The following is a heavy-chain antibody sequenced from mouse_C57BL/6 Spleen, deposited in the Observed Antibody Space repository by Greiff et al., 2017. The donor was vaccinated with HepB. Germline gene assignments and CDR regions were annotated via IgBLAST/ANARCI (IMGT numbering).Heavy chain of an antibody. J-gene: IGHJ2*01. CDR2: IHPSDSDT. CDR3: AMVLDCYYGDY. CDR1: GYTFTSYW. D-gene: IGHD2-4*01. Sequence: QVQLQQPGAELVKPGASVKVSCKASGYTFTSYWMHWVKQRPGQGLEWIGRIHPSDSDTNYNQKFKGKATLTVDKSSSTAYMQLCSLTSEDSAVYYCAMVLDCYYGDYWGQGTTLTVSS. V-gene: IGHV1-74*01.